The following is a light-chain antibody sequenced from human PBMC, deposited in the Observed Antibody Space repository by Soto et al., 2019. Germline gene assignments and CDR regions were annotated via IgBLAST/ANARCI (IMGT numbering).Light chain of an antibody. V-gene: IGKV3-15*01. CDR1: QSVSSN. CDR2: GAS. CDR3: QQYNNWPPKYT. J-gene: IGKJ2*01. Sequence: EIVMTQSPATLSVSPGERATLSCRASQSVSSNLAWYQQKPGQAPRLLIYGASTRATGIPARFSGSASGTEFTLTISSLQSEDFAVYYCQQYNNWPPKYTFGXGT.